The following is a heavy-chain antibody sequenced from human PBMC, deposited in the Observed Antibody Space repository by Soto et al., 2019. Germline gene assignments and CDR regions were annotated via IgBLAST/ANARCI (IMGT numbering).Heavy chain of an antibody. D-gene: IGHD3-10*01. V-gene: IGHV3-72*01. CDR1: GFTFSDHY. CDR3: ARVRWFGELIECN. J-gene: IGHJ4*02. Sequence: GGSLRLSCAASGFTFSDHYVDWVRQAPGKGLEWVGRIRTKANSYTTEYAASVKGRFTISRDDSKSSLYLQMNTLKTEDTAVYYCARVRWFGELIECNWGQGILVTVSS. CDR2: IRTKANSYTT.